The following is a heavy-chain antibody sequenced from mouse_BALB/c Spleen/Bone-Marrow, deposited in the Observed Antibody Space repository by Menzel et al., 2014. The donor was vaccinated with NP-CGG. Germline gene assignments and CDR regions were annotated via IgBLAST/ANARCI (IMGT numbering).Heavy chain of an antibody. V-gene: IGHV1-14*01. Sequence: VQLQQSGPELVKPGASVKMSCKASGYTFTSYVMHWVKQKPGQGLERIGYINPYNDGTKYNEKFKGKATLTSDKSSSTAYMELSSLTSEDSAVYYCARPRQLGLPYYFDYWGQGHHSHSLL. D-gene: IGHD3-2*01. CDR1: GYTFTSYV. J-gene: IGHJ2*01. CDR3: ARPRQLGLPYYFDY. CDR2: INPYNDGT.